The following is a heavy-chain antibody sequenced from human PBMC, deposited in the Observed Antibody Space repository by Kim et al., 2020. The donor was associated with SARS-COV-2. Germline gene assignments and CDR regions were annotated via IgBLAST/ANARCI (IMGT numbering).Heavy chain of an antibody. CDR1: GGSISSYY. V-gene: IGHV4-59*13. D-gene: IGHD1-26*01. CDR3: ARAGGDVGAPELFDY. J-gene: IGHJ4*02. Sequence: SETLSLTCTVSGGSISSYYWSWIRQPPGKGLEWIGYIYYSGSTNYNPSLKSRVTISVDTSKNQFSLKLSSVTAADTAVYYCARAGGDVGAPELFDYWGQGTLVTVSS. CDR2: IYYSGST.